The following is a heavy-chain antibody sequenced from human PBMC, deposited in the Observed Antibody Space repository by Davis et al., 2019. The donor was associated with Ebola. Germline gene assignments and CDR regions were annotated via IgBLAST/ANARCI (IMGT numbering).Heavy chain of an antibody. CDR2: IYHSGST. CDR1: GGSISSSNW. D-gene: IGHD2-2*01. Sequence: PSETLSLTCAVSGGSISSSNWWRWVRQPPGKGLEWIGEIYHSGSTNYNPSLKSRVTISVDTSKNQFSLKLSSVTAADTAVYYCARLSPPDKRYCSSTSCYHGFDPWGQGTLVTVSS. V-gene: IGHV4-4*02. CDR3: ARLSPPDKRYCSSTSCYHGFDP. J-gene: IGHJ5*02.